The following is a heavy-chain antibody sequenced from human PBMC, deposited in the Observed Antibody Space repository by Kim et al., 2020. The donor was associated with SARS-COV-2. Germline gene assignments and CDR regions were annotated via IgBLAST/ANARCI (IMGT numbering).Heavy chain of an antibody. CDR2: ISGSGGST. CDR3: AKNPPIRPTWVTPDYFDY. Sequence: GGSLRLSCAASGFTFSSYAMSWVRQAPGKGLEWVSAISGSGGSTYYADSVKGRFTISRDNSKNTLYLQMNSLRAEDTAVYYCAKNPPIRPTWVTPDYFDYWGQGTLVTVSS. V-gene: IGHV3-23*01. D-gene: IGHD2-21*02. J-gene: IGHJ4*02. CDR1: GFTFSSYA.